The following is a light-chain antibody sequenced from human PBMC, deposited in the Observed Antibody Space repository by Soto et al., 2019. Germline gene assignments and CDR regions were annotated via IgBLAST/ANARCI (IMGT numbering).Light chain of an antibody. Sequence: QSVLTQPPSESGAPGQRVTISCTGSSSNIGAGYDVHWYQQLPGTAPKLLIYGNSNRPSGVPDRFSGSKSGTSASLAITGLQAEDEADHYCQSYDSSLSGRVVFGGGTKLTVL. CDR3: QSYDSSLSGRVV. CDR2: GNS. V-gene: IGLV1-40*01. J-gene: IGLJ2*01. CDR1: SSNIGAGYD.